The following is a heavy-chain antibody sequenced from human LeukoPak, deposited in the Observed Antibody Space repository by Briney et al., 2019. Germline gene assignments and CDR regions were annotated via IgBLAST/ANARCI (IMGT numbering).Heavy chain of an antibody. CDR1: GFTFNTYS. J-gene: IGHJ4*02. CDR3: ARGRTYFDF. Sequence: ETGGSLRLSCSASGFTFNTYSMHWVRQAPGKGLEWVSYISAASTTTYYADSVKGRSNISRDNAKQSLHLQMNNLTAEDTAVYYCARGRTYFDFWGQGALVTVSS. V-gene: IGHV3-48*01. CDR2: ISAASTTT.